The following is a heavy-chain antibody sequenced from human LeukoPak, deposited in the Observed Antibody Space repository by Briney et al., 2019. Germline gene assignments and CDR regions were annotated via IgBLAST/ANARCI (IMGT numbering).Heavy chain of an antibody. CDR3: ARSLRLGEQIDY. D-gene: IGHD3-16*01. J-gene: IGHJ4*02. CDR1: GFTFSTYG. CDR2: ISRSSDYI. V-gene: IGHV3-21*01. Sequence: PGGSLRLSCAASGFTFSTYGMNWVRQAPGKGLGWVSSISRSSDYIYYADSVKGRFTISRDNAKNSLYLQMNSLSADDTAVYFCARSLRLGEQIDYWGQGTLVTVST.